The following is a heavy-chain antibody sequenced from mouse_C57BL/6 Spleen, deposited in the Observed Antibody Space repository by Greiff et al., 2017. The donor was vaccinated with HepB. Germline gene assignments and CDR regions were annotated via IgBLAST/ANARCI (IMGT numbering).Heavy chain of an antibody. J-gene: IGHJ3*01. V-gene: IGHV3-6*01. D-gene: IGHD1-1*01. CDR2: ISYDGSN. CDR1: GYSITSGYY. Sequence: EVQLVESGPGLVKPSQSLSLTCSVTGYSITSGYYWNWIRQFPGNKLEWMGYISYDGSNNYNPSLKNRISITRDTSKNQFFLKLNSVTTEDTATYYCARRYYGSRGFAYWGQGTLVTVSA. CDR3: ARRYYGSRGFAY.